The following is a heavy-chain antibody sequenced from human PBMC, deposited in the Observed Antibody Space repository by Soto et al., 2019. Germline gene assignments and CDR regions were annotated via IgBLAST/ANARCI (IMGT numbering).Heavy chain of an antibody. CDR3: TRDTGGKGPGSYYFTDYYGMDV. J-gene: IGHJ6*02. D-gene: IGHD3-10*01. Sequence: ASVKVSCKASGYTFTTYGISWVRQTPGQGLEWLGWISAYTGKTNYVQNLQGRVTMTTDTSTSTAYMELRSLRSDDTAVYYCTRDTGGKGPGSYYFTDYYGMDVWGQGTTVTVSS. CDR2: ISAYTGKT. V-gene: IGHV1-18*04. CDR1: GYTFTTYG.